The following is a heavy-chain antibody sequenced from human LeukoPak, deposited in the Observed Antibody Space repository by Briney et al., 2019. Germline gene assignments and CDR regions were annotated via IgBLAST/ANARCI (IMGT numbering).Heavy chain of an antibody. J-gene: IGHJ4*02. CDR1: GGSISSGDYY. CDR3: ARANYDFWSGYYTGFDY. Sequence: SETLSLTCTVSGGSISSGDYYWSWIRQPPGKGLEWIGYIYYSGSTYYNPSLKSRVTISVDTSKNQFSLKLSSVTAADTDVYYCARANYDFWSGYYTGFDYWGQGTLVTVSS. D-gene: IGHD3-3*01. V-gene: IGHV4-30-4*01. CDR2: IYYSGST.